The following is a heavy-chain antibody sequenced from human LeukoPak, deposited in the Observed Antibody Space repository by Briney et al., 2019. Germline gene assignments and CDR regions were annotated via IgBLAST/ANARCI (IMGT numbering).Heavy chain of an antibody. Sequence: GGSLRLSCAASGLTFSIYTMNWVRQAPGKGLGWVSGISGSGDSTYYADSVKGRFTISRDNSKNTLYLQMNSLRAEDTAVFYCATGSCSSSTCYRRYWGQGTLVTVSS. V-gene: IGHV3-23*01. D-gene: IGHD2-2*02. CDR2: ISGSGDST. CDR1: GLTFSIYT. CDR3: ATGSCSSSTCYRRY. J-gene: IGHJ4*02.